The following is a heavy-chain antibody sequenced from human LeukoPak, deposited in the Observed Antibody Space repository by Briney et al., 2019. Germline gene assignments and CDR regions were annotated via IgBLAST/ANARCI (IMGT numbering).Heavy chain of an antibody. V-gene: IGHV3-73*01. CDR1: GFTFSGSA. Sequence: GGSLRLSCAASGFTFSGSAMHWVRQASGKGLEWVGRIRSKANSYATAYAASVKGRFTISRDDSKNTAYLQMNSLRTEDTAVYYCSTYYGDDAFDIWGQGTMVTVSS. CDR2: IRSKANSYAT. CDR3: STYYGDDAFDI. J-gene: IGHJ3*02. D-gene: IGHD3-10*01.